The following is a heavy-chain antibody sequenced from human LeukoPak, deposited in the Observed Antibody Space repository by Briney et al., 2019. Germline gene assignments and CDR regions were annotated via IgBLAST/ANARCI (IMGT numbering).Heavy chain of an antibody. CDR1: GYTFTSYY. Sequence: GESLKISCKGSGYTFTSYYMHWVRQAPGQGLEWMGIINPSGGSTSYAQKFQGRVTITADKSTSTAYMELSSLRSEDTAVYYCASGGYSGSWYSSYFDYWGQGTLVTVSS. J-gene: IGHJ4*02. V-gene: IGHV1-46*01. CDR3: ASGGYSGSWYSSYFDY. D-gene: IGHD6-13*01. CDR2: INPSGGST.